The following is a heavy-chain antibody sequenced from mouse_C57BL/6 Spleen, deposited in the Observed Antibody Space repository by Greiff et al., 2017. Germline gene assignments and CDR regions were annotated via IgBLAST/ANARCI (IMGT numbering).Heavy chain of an antibody. CDR2: ISDGGSYT. V-gene: IGHV5-4*03. CDR1: GFTFSSYA. Sequence: EVKVVESGGGLVKPGGSLKLSCAASGFTFSSYAMSWVRQTPEKRLEWVATISDGGSYTYYPDNVKGRFTISRDNAKNNLYLQMSHLKSEDTAMYYCARGYWDYWYFDVWGTGTTVTVSS. D-gene: IGHD4-1*01. CDR3: ARGYWDYWYFDV. J-gene: IGHJ1*03.